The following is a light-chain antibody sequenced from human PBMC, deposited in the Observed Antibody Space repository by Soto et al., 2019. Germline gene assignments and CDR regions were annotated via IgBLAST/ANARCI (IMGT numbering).Light chain of an antibody. V-gene: IGLV2-14*01. CDR1: TSDVGGYNY. J-gene: IGLJ1*01. Sequence: QSVLTQPASVSGSLGQSITISCTGTTSDVGGYNYVSWYQQHPGKAPILMIYEVTNRPSGVSNRFSGSKSGNTASLTISGLQVEDEAEYYCGSYTGSINYVFGTGTKVTVL. CDR2: EVT. CDR3: GSYTGSINYV.